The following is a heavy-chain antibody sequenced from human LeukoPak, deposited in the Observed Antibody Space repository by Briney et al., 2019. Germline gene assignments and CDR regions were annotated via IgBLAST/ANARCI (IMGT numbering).Heavy chain of an antibody. CDR3: ARSVDTAMVMPFDY. J-gene: IGHJ4*02. CDR1: GGSISNFY. Sequence: SETLSLTCTVSGGSISNFYWSWIRQPAGKGLEWIGHIFTSGSTNYNPSLKSRVTISVDTSKNQFSLKLSSVTAADTAVYYCARSVDTAMVMPFDYWGQGTLVTVSS. D-gene: IGHD5-18*01. V-gene: IGHV4-4*08. CDR2: IFTSGST.